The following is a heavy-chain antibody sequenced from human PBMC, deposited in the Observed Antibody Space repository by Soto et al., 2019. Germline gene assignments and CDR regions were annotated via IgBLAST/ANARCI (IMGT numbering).Heavy chain of an antibody. CDR3: ASGHDNYFDYGMDV. V-gene: IGHV1-69*02. CDR1: GYTFTGYY. Sequence: SVKVSCKASGYTFTGYYMHWVRQAPGQGLEWVGTFIPVVGMAKYGQNFQGRVTITADQSTNTLFMELSSLRHEDTAMYYCASGHDNYFDYGMDVWGQGTTVTVS. J-gene: IGHJ6*02. D-gene: IGHD1-1*01. CDR2: FIPVVGMA.